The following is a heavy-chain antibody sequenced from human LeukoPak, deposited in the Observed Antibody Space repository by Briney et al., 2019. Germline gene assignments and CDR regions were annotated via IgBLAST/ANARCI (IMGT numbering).Heavy chain of an antibody. CDR2: INHDGTET. V-gene: IGHV3-7*01. J-gene: IGHJ4*02. CDR1: GFTFGSSS. D-gene: IGHD3-16*01. Sequence: GGSLRLSCAASGFTFGSSSMSWVRQSPGQGLQWVANINHDGTETYYVDSVKGRFTISRDNAKSSLSLQVDSLGADDSALYYCATRKCLGCQLFYLDYWGQGSLVTVSS. CDR3: ATRKCLGCQLFYLDY.